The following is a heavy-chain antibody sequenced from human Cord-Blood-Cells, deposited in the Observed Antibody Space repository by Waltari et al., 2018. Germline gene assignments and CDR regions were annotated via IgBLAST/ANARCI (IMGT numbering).Heavy chain of an antibody. Sequence: EVQLVESGGGLVQPGGSLKLSCAASGFIFSGPAMHWVRQASGKGLEWVGSMRSKANSYATAYAASVKGRFTISRDDSKNTAYLQMNSLKTEDTAVYYCTRLSGSYGYWGQGTLVTVSS. CDR3: TRLSGSYGY. CDR1: GFIFSGPA. V-gene: IGHV3-73*02. D-gene: IGHD1-26*01. CDR2: MRSKANSYAT. J-gene: IGHJ4*02.